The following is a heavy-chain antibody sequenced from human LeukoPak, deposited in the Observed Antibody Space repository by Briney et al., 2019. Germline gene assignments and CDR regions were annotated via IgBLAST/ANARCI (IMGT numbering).Heavy chain of an antibody. D-gene: IGHD5-24*01. Sequence: ASVKVSCKASGYTFTTYGISWVRQAPGQGLEWMGWISGYKGNTVYAQKLQGRVTMTTDTSTSTAHMDLRSLRPDDTALYYYARDHVPRGDGYNYYEYWGQGTLVTVPS. V-gene: IGHV1-18*01. J-gene: IGHJ4*02. CDR2: ISGYKGNT. CDR3: ARDHVPRGDGYNYYEY. CDR1: GYTFTTYG.